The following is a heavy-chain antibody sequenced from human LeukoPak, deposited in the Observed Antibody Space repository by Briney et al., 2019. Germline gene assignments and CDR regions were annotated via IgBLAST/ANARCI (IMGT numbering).Heavy chain of an antibody. CDR2: IYGSGST. CDR1: GDSLSAHY. V-gene: IGHV4-59*08. CDR3: ARNVGWYSHDT. J-gene: IGHJ5*02. Sequence: SETLSLTCTVSGDSLSAHYWSWIRQPPGKGLEWIGYIYGSGSTHYDPSFRSRAPISEDTSKNQFSLQLTSVTAADTAVYYCARNVGWYSHDTWGQGTLVTVSS. D-gene: IGHD6-19*01.